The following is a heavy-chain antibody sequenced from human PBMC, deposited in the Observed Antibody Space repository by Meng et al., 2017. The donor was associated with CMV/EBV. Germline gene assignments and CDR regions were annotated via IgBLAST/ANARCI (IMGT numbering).Heavy chain of an antibody. CDR3: AREGEITIIGYPTFTFDY. D-gene: IGHD3-22*01. J-gene: IGHJ4*02. CDR1: TFRHSA. Sequence: TFRHSAIHWVRQAPGRGLEWVAVVSYDGGITYYTDSVKGRFTISRDNSKNTMYLQMNSLRPEDTAVYYCAREGEITIIGYPTFTFDYWGLGTLVTVSS. CDR2: VSYDGGIT. V-gene: IGHV3-30-3*01.